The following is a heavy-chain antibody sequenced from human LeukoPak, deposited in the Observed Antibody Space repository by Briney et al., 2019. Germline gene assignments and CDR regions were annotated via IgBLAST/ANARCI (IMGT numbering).Heavy chain of an antibody. CDR3: ARDRNYDFWSAVNWFDP. CDR2: IKQDGSEK. J-gene: IGHJ5*02. V-gene: IGHV3-7*01. CDR1: GFTFSSYW. Sequence: GGSLRLSCAASGFTFSSYWMSWVRQAPGKGLEWVANIKQDGSEKYYVDFVKGRFTISRDNAKNSLYLQMNSLRAEDTAVYYCARDRNYDFWSAVNWFDPWGQGTLVTVSS. D-gene: IGHD3-3*01.